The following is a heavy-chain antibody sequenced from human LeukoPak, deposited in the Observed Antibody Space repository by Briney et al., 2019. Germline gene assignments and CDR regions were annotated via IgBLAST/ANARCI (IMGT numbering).Heavy chain of an antibody. Sequence: SETLSLTCTVSGYSISSGYYWGWLRQSPGKGLEWIGSISDSGSTFSNPSLKGRVSISVDTSKNQFSLKLSSVTAADTAVYYCASLSPITNWFDPWGQGTLVTVSS. CDR3: ASLSPITNWFDP. CDR2: ISDSGST. D-gene: IGHD2/OR15-2a*01. J-gene: IGHJ5*02. CDR1: GYSISSGYY. V-gene: IGHV4-38-2*02.